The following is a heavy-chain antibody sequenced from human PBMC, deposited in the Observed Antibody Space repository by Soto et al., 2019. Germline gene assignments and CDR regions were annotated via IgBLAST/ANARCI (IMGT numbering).Heavy chain of an antibody. D-gene: IGHD3-10*01. CDR1: GGSISNYY. CDR2: VHDSWGS. J-gene: IGHJ6*02. Sequence: SETLSLTCTVSGGSISNYYWSWFRQTPGKGLEWIGYVHDSWGSNYNPSLKSRVAISLDTSKSQFSLKLTSVTATDAAVYYCARQGFGALHGLVDVWDQGTTVTVSS. CDR3: ARQGFGALHGLVDV. V-gene: IGHV4-59*08.